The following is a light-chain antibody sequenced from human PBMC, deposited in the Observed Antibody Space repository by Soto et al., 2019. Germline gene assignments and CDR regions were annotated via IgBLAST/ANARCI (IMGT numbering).Light chain of an antibody. CDR3: QSFDTGLSVV. J-gene: IGLJ3*02. V-gene: IGLV1-40*01. CDR2: KNN. Sequence: QSVLTQPPSVSGAPGQRVTLSCTGSSTNIGAGYDVHWYQQPPGRGPKLLIFKNNNRPSGVPDRFSGSKSGTSASLAITGLLAEDEADYYCQSFDTGLSVVFGGGTKVTVL. CDR1: STNIGAGYD.